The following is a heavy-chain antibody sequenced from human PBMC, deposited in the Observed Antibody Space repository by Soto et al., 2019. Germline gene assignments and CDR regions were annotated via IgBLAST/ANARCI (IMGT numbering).Heavy chain of an antibody. CDR1: GFTFSSYG. J-gene: IGHJ6*03. CDR3: AKDDYSSGWTSRWYYYYYMDV. D-gene: IGHD6-19*01. CDR2: ISYDGSNK. Sequence: GGSLRLSCAASGFTFSSYGMHWVRQAPGKGLEWVAVISYDGSNKYYADSVKGRFTISRDNSKNTLYLQMNSLRAEDTAVYYCAKDDYSSGWTSRWYYYYYMDVWGKGTTVTVSS. V-gene: IGHV3-30*18.